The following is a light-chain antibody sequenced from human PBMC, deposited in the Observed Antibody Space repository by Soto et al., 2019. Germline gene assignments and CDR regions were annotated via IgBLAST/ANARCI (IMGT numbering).Light chain of an antibody. CDR2: GPS. V-gene: IGKV3-20*01. CDR1: KSVSSN. J-gene: IGKJ5*01. CDR3: KQYGSSPIT. Sequence: EILLTQAPATPSLSPGERATLPCRASKSVSSNLAWYQKNPGQDPRLLLSGPSSRAAGIPDRFSGSGSGTDFTLIISRLEPEDFALYYCKQYGSSPITFGQGTRREIK.